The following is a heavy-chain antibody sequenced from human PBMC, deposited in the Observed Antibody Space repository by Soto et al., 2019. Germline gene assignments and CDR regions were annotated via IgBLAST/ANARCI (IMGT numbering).Heavy chain of an antibody. D-gene: IGHD3-3*01. Sequence: GGSLRLSCAASGFTFSSYEMNWVRQAPGKGLEWVLYISSSGSTIYYADSVKGRFTISRDNARNSLYLQMNSLRADDTAMYYCARWSYLDYWGQGTRVTVSS. CDR1: GFTFSSYE. CDR2: ISSSGSTI. CDR3: ARWSYLDY. J-gene: IGHJ4*02. V-gene: IGHV3-48*03.